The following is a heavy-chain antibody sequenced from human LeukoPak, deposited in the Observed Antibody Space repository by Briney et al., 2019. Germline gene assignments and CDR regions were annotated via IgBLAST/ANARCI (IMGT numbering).Heavy chain of an antibody. Sequence: PPGGSLRLSCAASGFTFSSYAMTWVRQAPGKGLEWVSVISGGSTYYADSVKGRFTISRDISKNTLYLQMNSLRAEDTAVYYCATAPPGYSSGWYSDYWGQGTLVTVSP. CDR3: ATAPPGYSSGWYSDY. J-gene: IGHJ4*02. V-gene: IGHV3-23*01. D-gene: IGHD6-19*01. CDR2: ISGGST. CDR1: GFTFSSYA.